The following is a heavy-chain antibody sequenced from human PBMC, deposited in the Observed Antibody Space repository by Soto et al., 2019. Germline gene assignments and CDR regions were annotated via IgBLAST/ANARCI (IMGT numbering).Heavy chain of an antibody. CDR2: IFPSGTT. CDR1: GGSLTSGTYS. V-gene: IGHV4-30-2*01. J-gene: IGHJ4*02. CDR3: ARGREFDS. Sequence: KPSETLSLTCAVSGGSLTSGTYSWNWIRQPPGKGLEWIGYIFPSGTTYYNPSLKSRVSISIDVSKNQFSLNLRSLTAADTAVYYCARGREFDSWGPGTLVTVSS.